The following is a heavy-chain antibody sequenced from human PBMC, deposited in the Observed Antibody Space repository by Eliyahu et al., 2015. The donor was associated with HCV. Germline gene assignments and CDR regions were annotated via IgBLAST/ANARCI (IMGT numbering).Heavy chain of an antibody. J-gene: IGHJ4*02. V-gene: IGHV3-23*04. CDR3: AKPLVDIVATGCFDY. Sequence: EVQLVESGGGXVXPGGSLXLPCAAXGFPFSXXAMSWVRQAXGKGLEGXSAISGSGGSTYYADSVKGRFTISRDNSKNTLYLQMNSLRAEDTAVYYCAKPLVDIVATGCFDYWGQGTLVTVSS. D-gene: IGHD5-12*01. CDR2: ISGSGGST. CDR1: GFPFSXXA.